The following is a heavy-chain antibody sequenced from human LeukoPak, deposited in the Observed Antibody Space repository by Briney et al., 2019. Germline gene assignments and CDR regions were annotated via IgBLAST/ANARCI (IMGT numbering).Heavy chain of an antibody. J-gene: IGHJ4*02. CDR3: ARDGGRYSYGNFDY. CDR2: INPNSGGT. Sequence: ASVTVSFKASGYTFTDYYMHWVRQAPGQGLEWMGWINPNSGGTNYAQKLQGRVTMTTDTSTSPAYMELRSLRSDDTAVYYCARDGGRYSYGNFDYWGQGTLVTVSS. D-gene: IGHD5-18*01. V-gene: IGHV1-2*02. CDR1: GYTFTDYY.